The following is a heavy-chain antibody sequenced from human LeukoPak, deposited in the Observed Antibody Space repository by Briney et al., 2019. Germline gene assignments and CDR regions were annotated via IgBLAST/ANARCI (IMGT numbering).Heavy chain of an antibody. D-gene: IGHD1-14*01. CDR2: ISYDGTNK. J-gene: IGHJ4*02. CDR1: GFTFRNYG. CDR3: AKGTYRASVAYFDY. Sequence: SGGSLRLSCAASGFTFRNYGMRWGRQAAGKGLGWGALISYDGTNKYDADSVKGRFTISRDNSHTPLFLQMTSLRAEDTAVYYCAKGTYRASVAYFDYWGQVTLVTVSS. V-gene: IGHV3-30*18.